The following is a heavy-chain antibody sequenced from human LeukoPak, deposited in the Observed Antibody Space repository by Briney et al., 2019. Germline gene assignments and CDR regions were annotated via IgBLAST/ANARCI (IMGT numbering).Heavy chain of an antibody. J-gene: IGHJ2*01. V-gene: IGHV4-59*08. Sequence: PSETLSLTCTASGASISSDYWSWIRQPPGKGLELLGFISYSGSTTYNPSLKSRVTISVDTSRSQFSLKLTSVTAADTAVYYCARLGSNNGWYWHFDVWGRGTLVTVSS. CDR3: ARLGSNNGWYWHFDV. D-gene: IGHD2-8*01. CDR1: GASISSDY. CDR2: ISYSGST.